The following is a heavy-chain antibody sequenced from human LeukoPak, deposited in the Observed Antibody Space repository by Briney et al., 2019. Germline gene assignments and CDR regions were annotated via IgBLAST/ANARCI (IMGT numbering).Heavy chain of an antibody. Sequence: PGGSLRLSCTASGFRFSDYYMTWIRQAPGKGLEWVSYISSPGTSIFYADSVTGRFTISRDNAKNLLYLQMHSLRAEDTAVYYCARGGFRYCYWFPYWGQGTLVSVSS. CDR1: GFRFSDYY. J-gene: IGHJ4*02. V-gene: IGHV3-11*01. CDR2: ISSPGTSI. D-gene: IGHD3-9*01. CDR3: ARGGFRYCYWFPY.